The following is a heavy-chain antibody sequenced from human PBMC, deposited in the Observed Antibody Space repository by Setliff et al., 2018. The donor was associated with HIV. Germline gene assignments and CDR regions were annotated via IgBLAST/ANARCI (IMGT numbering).Heavy chain of an antibody. J-gene: IGHJ3*02. CDR2: IIPIFNTA. V-gene: IGHV1-69*13. CDR1: GGTFSLYA. Sequence: SVKVSCKASGGTFSLYAINWVRQAPGQGLEWMGGIIPIFNTANYAQKFQGRVTITADGSTSTAYMELSSLRFEDTATYYCATSNRAFDIWGQGTMVTVSS. CDR3: ATSNRAFDI. D-gene: IGHD1-1*01.